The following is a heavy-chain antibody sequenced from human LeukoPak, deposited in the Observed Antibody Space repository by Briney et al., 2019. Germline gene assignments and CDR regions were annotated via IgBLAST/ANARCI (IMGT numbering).Heavy chain of an antibody. Sequence: PGGSLRLSCAASGFTFSSYWMSWVRQAPGKGLEWVSSISSSSDYIYDADSVKGRFTISRDTAKNSLYLQMNSLRAEDTAVYYCARGVVVVAATPPWFDPWGQGTLVTVSS. CDR1: GFTFSSYW. CDR3: ARGVVVVAATPPWFDP. J-gene: IGHJ5*02. V-gene: IGHV3-21*01. CDR2: ISSSSDYI. D-gene: IGHD2-15*01.